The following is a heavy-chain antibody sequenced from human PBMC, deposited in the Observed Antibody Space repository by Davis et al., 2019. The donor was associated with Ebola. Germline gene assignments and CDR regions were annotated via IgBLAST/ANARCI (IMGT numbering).Heavy chain of an antibody. CDR2: IRYDGSNK. D-gene: IGHD7-27*01. J-gene: IGHJ6*03. CDR1: GFTVSNYG. V-gene: IGHV3-30*02. CDR3: AHTGFYYYMDD. Sequence: PGGSLRLSCAASGFTVSNYGIHWVRQAPGKGLEWVAFIRYDGSNKYYGDSVKGRFSISRDNFELQMNSLRIEDTAVYYCAHTGFYYYMDDWGKGTTVIVSS.